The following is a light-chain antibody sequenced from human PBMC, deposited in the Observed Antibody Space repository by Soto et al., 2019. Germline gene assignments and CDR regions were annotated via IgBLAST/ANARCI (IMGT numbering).Light chain of an antibody. CDR3: QQYKSWPPLT. CDR1: QSISDN. V-gene: IGKV3-15*01. J-gene: IGKJ4*01. CDR2: GAS. Sequence: DIVMTQSPAILSVSLGERATLSCLASQSISDNLAWYQQRSGQAPRLLIYGASTRATGFPARFSGSGSGTEFTRTISSLQSDDFAIYDGQQYKSWPPLTFGGGTKVE.